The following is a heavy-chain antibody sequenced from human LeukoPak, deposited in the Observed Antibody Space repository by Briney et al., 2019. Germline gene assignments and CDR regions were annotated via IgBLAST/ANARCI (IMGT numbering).Heavy chain of an antibody. CDR2: ISGSGGST. J-gene: IGHJ4*02. D-gene: IGHD2-15*01. CDR3: AKGGYCSGGSCYLYYFGY. CDR1: GFTFSNAW. Sequence: GGSLRLSCAASGFTFSNAWMSWVRQAPGKGLEWVSAISGSGGSTYYADSVKGRFTISRDNSKDTLYLQMNSLRAEDTAVYYCAKGGYCSGGSCYLYYFGYWGQGTLVTVSS. V-gene: IGHV3-23*01.